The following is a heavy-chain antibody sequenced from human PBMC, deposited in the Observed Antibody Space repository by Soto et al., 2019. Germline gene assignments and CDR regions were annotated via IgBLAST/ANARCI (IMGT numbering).Heavy chain of an antibody. CDR3: ARGRASGSYYLLDY. V-gene: IGHV1-8*01. D-gene: IGHD3-10*01. Sequence: ASVKVSCKASGNTFTSYDINWVRQATGHGLEWMGWINPNSGNIGYAQKFQGRVTMTRDTAIRTAYMEVSRLRSDDTAVYYCARGRASGSYYLLDYWGQGXLVTVSS. J-gene: IGHJ4*02. CDR2: INPNSGNI. CDR1: GNTFTSYD.